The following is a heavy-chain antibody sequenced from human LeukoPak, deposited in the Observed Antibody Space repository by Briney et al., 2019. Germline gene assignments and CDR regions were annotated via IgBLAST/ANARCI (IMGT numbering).Heavy chain of an antibody. J-gene: IGHJ4*02. CDR3: XXXXXTGSGWYGEFDY. CDR2: MNPNSGNT. V-gene: IGHV1-8*01. CDR1: GYTFTSYD. D-gene: IGHD6-19*01. Sequence: ASVKVSCKASGYTFTSYDINWVRQATGQGLEWMGWMNPNSGNTGYAQKFQGRVTMTRNTSISTAYMELSSLRSEDTAVYYCXXXXXTGSGWYGEFDYWGQGTLVTVSS.